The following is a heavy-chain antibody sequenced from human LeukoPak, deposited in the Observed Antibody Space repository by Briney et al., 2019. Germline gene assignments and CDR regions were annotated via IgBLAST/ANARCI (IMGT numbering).Heavy chain of an antibody. CDR1: GGTFSSYA. CDR2: IIPIFGTA. J-gene: IGHJ4*02. D-gene: IGHD4-23*01. V-gene: IGHV1-69*13. Sequence: ASVKVSCKASGGTFSSYAISWVRQAPGQGLEWMGGIIPIFGTANYAQKFQGRVTITADESTSTACMELSSLRSEDTAVYYCARSQRRHTVVTHFDYWGQGTLVTVSS. CDR3: ARSQRRHTVVTHFDY.